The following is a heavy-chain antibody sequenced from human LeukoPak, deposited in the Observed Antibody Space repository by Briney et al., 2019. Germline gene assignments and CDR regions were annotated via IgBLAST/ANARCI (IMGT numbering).Heavy chain of an antibody. CDR3: ARAGNIAVAGTAWFDP. D-gene: IGHD6-19*01. Sequence: SETLSLTCAVYGGSFSGYYWSWIRQPPGKGLEWIGEINHSGSTNCNPSLKSRFTISVDTSKNQFSLKLSSVTAADTAVYYCARAGNIAVAGTAWFDPWGQGTLVTVSS. V-gene: IGHV4-34*01. CDR1: GGSFSGYY. CDR2: INHSGST. J-gene: IGHJ5*02.